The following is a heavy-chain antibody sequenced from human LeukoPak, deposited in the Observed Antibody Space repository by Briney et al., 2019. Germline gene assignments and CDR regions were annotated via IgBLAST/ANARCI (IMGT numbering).Heavy chain of an antibody. V-gene: IGHV3-7*01. D-gene: IGHD3-16*01. CDR1: GFTFASYA. CDR3: ARDQGGVGY. CDR2: IKQDGSEK. Sequence: PGGSLRLSCAASGFTFASYAMHWVRQPPGKGLEWVANIKQDGSEKYYVDSVKGRFTISRDNAKNSLYLQMNSLRAEDTAVYYCARDQGGVGYWGQGTLVTVSS. J-gene: IGHJ4*02.